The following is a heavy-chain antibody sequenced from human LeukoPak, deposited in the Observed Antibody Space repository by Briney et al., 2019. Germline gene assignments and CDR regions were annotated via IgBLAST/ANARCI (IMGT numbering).Heavy chain of an antibody. CDR2: ISSSSSYI. CDR1: GLTFSSYS. V-gene: IGHV3-21*01. CDR3: ARKEPGTTFDI. J-gene: IGHJ3*02. Sequence: GGSLRLSCAASGLTFSSYSMSWVRQAPGKGLEWVSSISSSSSYIYYADSVKGRFTISRDNAKNSLYLQVNSLRAEDTAVYYCARKEPGTTFDIWGQGTMVTVSS. D-gene: IGHD2-8*01.